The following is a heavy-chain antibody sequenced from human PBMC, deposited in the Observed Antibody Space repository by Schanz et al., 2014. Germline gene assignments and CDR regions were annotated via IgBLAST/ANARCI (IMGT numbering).Heavy chain of an antibody. J-gene: IGHJ3*01. V-gene: IGHV1-24*01. CDR1: GHTVSSLA. CDR2: FDVEDGET. Sequence: CEISGHTVSSLAMHWVRQAPGTALEWLGAFDVEDGETIYAQKFQGRVTMTEDTSTKTAYMELSGRRSGDTAVYYWARNRHYSMVRGGKGFDVWGRGTMVTDS. CDR3: ARNRHYSMVRGGKGFDV. D-gene: IGHD3-10*01.